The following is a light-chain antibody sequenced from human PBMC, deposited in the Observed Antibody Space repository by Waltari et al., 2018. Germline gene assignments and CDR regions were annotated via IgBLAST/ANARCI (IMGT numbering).Light chain of an antibody. J-gene: IGKJ4*01. Sequence: EIVMTQSPATLSSSPGDSAPLSCRASQTVSSSLSWYRQTPGQAPRLLIYGASSRATGIPARFSGSGSGTDFTLTISGLQPDDFAVYYCQQDYTLPLTFGGGTRVEV. V-gene: IGKV3D-7*01. CDR1: QTVSSS. CDR3: QQDYTLPLT. CDR2: GAS.